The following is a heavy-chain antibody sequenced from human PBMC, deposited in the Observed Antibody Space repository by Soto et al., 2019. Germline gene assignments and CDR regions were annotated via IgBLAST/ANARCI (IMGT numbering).Heavy chain of an antibody. CDR2: IYHSGST. CDR3: ARVNLIVKTDCSSTSCYIGHAWFDP. J-gene: IGHJ5*02. CDR1: SGSISSSNW. V-gene: IGHV4-4*02. D-gene: IGHD2-2*02. Sequence: QVQLQESGPGLVKPSGTLSLTCAVSSGSISSSNWWSWVRQPPGKGLEWIGEIYHSGSTNYNPSLKSRVTISVDKSKNQFSLKLSSVTAADTAVYYCARVNLIVKTDCSSTSCYIGHAWFDPWGQGTLVTVSS.